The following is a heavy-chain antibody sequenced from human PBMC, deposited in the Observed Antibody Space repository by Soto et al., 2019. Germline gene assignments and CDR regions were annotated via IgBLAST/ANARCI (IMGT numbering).Heavy chain of an antibody. J-gene: IGHJ3*01. Sequence: VQLVESGGGVVQPGRSLRLSCAASGFTFSTYGMHWVRQAPGKGLEWVAVIWYDGSNKYYADSVKGRFTSHRDNSVDTLYLQMNGRRPEDTGVYYCARAVGPFDFWGQGTLVTVSS. CDR2: IWYDGSNK. CDR1: GFTFSTYG. CDR3: ARAVGPFDF. V-gene: IGHV3-33*01.